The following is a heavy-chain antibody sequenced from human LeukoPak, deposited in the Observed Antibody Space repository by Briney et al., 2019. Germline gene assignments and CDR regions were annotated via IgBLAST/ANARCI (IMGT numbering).Heavy chain of an antibody. J-gene: IGHJ4*02. V-gene: IGHV4-39*07. CDR2: IYYSGST. CDR3: ARGNMITFGGVIVFDY. CDR1: GGSISSSNYY. Sequence: SETLSLTCTVSGGSISSSNYYWGWIRQPPGKGLEWIGSIYYSGSTYYNPSLKSRVTISVDTSKNQFSLKLSSVTAADTAVYYCARGNMITFGGVIVFDYWGQGTLVTVSS. D-gene: IGHD3-16*02.